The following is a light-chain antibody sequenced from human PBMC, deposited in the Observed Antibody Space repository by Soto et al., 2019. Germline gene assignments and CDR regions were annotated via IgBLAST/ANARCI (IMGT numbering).Light chain of an antibody. J-gene: IGKJ1*01. CDR2: GAS. CDR1: QAIRND. V-gene: IGKV1-6*01. Sequence: AIQMTQSPSSLSASVGDRVTISCRASQAIRNDLGWYQQKPGKAPNLLIYGASSLESWLPSRFSGSGSGTDLTLTISSLQPEDFATYYCLQDNNYPWTFGQGTKVEI. CDR3: LQDNNYPWT.